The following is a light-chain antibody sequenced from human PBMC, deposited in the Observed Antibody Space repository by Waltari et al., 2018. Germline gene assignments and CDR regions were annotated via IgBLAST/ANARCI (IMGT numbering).Light chain of an antibody. CDR3: QQSDTFFALT. CDR1: QNINIF. J-gene: IGKJ4*01. V-gene: IGKV1-39*01. Sequence: DIQMTQSPSSLSASVGDRVTITCRASQNINIFLSWYQQRPGRAPSLLIYAASSLHSGVPSRFSGSGSGTDFTLTIASLQPEDFATYYCQQSDTFFALTFGGGTKVEI. CDR2: AAS.